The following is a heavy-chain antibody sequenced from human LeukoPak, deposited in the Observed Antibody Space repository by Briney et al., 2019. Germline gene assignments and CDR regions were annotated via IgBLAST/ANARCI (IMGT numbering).Heavy chain of an antibody. CDR1: GFTFSSYA. J-gene: IGHJ4*02. V-gene: IGHV3-30*04. CDR2: ISYDGSNK. Sequence: GGSLRLSCAASGFTFSSYAMPWVRQAPGKGLEWVAVISYDGSNKYYADSVKGRFTISRDNSKNTLYLQMNSLRAEDTAVYYCARDYIAVARKELDYWGQGTLVTVSS. D-gene: IGHD6-19*01. CDR3: ARDYIAVARKELDY.